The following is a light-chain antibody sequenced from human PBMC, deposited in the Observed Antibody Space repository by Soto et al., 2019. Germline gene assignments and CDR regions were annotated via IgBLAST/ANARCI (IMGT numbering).Light chain of an antibody. V-gene: IGKV3-15*01. CDR1: QSISTE. CDR3: QQGHNGPLT. Sequence: EIAMTQSPATLSVSPGERATLSCRASQSISTELAWYQQIPGQPPRLLIYSASTRATGVPARFTGSGSGSEFTLTISGLQSEDFAIYYCQQGHNGPLTFGQGTRREI. CDR2: SAS. J-gene: IGKJ2*01.